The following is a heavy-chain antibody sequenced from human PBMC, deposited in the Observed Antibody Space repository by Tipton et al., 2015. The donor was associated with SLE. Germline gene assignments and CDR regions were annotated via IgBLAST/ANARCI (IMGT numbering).Heavy chain of an antibody. D-gene: IGHD1-26*01. CDR1: GGSVSSGSYY. CDR3: ARGVGATPY. V-gene: IGHV4-61*01. J-gene: IGHJ4*02. CDR2: IYYSGST. Sequence: LRLSCTVSGGSVSSGSYYWSWIRQPPGKGLEWIGYIYYSGSTNYSPSLKSRVTISEDMSKNQFSLKLSSVTAADTAVYYCARGVGATPYWGQGTLVTVS.